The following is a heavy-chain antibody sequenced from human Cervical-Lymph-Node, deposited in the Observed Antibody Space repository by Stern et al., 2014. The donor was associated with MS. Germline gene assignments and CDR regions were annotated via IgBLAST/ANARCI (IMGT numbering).Heavy chain of an antibody. Sequence: DQLVESGPGLVKPSETLSLTCTVSGGSISSYYWSWIRQPPGKGLEWIGYIYYSGSTNYNPSLKSRVTISVDTSKNQFSLKLSSVTAADTAVYYCARGGVGASPLDYWGQGTLVTVSS. CDR2: IYYSGST. D-gene: IGHD1-26*01. CDR1: GGSISSYY. J-gene: IGHJ4*02. CDR3: ARGGVGASPLDY. V-gene: IGHV4-59*01.